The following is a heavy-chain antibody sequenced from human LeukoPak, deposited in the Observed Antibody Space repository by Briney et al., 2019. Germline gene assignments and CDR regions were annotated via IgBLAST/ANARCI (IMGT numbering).Heavy chain of an antibody. CDR1: GFTFSSYA. V-gene: IGHV3-23*01. Sequence: GGSLRLSCAASGFTFSSYAMSWVRQAPGKGLEWVSAISGSGGSTYYADSVKGRFTISRDNSKNTLYLQMNSLRAEDTAVYYCAKGIDNSSWWGYFDYWGQGTLVTVSS. D-gene: IGHD6-13*01. CDR3: AKGIDNSSWWGYFDY. J-gene: IGHJ4*02. CDR2: ISGSGGST.